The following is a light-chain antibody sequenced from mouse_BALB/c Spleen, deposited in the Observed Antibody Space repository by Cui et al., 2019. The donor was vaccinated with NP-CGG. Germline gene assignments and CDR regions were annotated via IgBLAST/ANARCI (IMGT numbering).Light chain of an antibody. V-gene: IGLV1*01. J-gene: IGLJ1*01. Sequence: AVLPQESALTTSPGETVTLTCRSSTGAVTTSNYANWVQEKPDHLFTGLIGGTNNRVPGVPARFSGSLIGDKAALTITGAQTEDEAIYFCALWYSNHWVFGGGTILTVL. CDR2: GTN. CDR1: TGAVTTSNY. CDR3: ALWYSNHWV.